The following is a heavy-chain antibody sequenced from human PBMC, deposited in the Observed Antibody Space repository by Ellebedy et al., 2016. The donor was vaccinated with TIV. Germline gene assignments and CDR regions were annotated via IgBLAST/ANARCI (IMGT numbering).Heavy chain of an antibody. D-gene: IGHD1-26*01. CDR2: IYKDGST. CDR1: GGSISGYY. J-gene: IGHJ4*02. CDR3: ARDSTNGRYYYVDF. Sequence: SETLSLXXTVSGGSISGYYWRSIRQSAGKGLEWTGRIYKDGSTDYNPYLKTRVVISLDRSKNQFSLELDSVTAADTAMYYCARDSTNGRYYYVDFWGQGTPVSVSS. V-gene: IGHV4-4*07.